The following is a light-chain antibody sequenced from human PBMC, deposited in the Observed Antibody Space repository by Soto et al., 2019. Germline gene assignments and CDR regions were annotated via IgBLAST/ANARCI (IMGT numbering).Light chain of an antibody. J-gene: IGLJ2*01. Sequence: QSVLTQPPSVSAAPGQKVIISCSGSSSNIETNFVSWYQQLPGTAPQLLIFDNNKRPSGIPDRFSGSKSGTSATLGITGLQTGDEADYYCVTWDTSLTTTVLFGGGTQLTVL. CDR3: VTWDTSLTTTVL. CDR1: SSNIETNF. CDR2: DNN. V-gene: IGLV1-51*01.